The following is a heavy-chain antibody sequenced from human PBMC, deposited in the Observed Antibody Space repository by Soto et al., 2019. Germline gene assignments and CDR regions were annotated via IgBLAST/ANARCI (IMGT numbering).Heavy chain of an antibody. CDR3: ARHVRLLTGSAAPLDY. CDR1: GGSISSSSYY. J-gene: IGHJ4*02. Sequence: SETLSLTCTVSGGSISSSSYYWGWIRQPPGKGLEWIGSIYYSGSTYCNPSLKSRATISLDTSKNQFSLKMSSVTAADTAVFYCARHVRLLTGSAAPLDYWGQGTLVTVSS. D-gene: IGHD3-9*01. CDR2: IYYSGST. V-gene: IGHV4-39*01.